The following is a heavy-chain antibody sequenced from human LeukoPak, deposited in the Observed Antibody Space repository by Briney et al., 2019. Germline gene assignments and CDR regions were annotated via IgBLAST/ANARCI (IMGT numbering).Heavy chain of an antibody. D-gene: IGHD2-15*01. CDR2: IRYDGSNK. Sequence: GGSLRLPCAASGFTFSSYGMHWVRQAPGKGLEWVAFIRYDGSNKYYADSVKRRFTISRDNSKNTLYLQMNSLRAEDTAVYYCAKDLLAAADPLAYWTRGTLVTVSS. V-gene: IGHV3-30*02. CDR3: AKDLLAAADPLAY. J-gene: IGHJ4*02. CDR1: GFTFSSYG.